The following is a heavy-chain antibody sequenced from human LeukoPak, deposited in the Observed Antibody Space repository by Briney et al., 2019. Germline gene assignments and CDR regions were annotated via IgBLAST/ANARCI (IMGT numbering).Heavy chain of an antibody. CDR1: GYTLTELS. V-gene: IGHV1-24*01. D-gene: IGHD3-22*01. J-gene: IGHJ1*01. Sequence: ASVKVSCKVSGYTLTELSMHWVRQAPGKGLEWMGGFDPEDGETIYAQKFQGRVTMTEDTSTDTAYMELNSLRSEDTAVYYCATTVKYYYDSSGYYVGYFQHWGQGTLVTVSS. CDR3: ATTVKYYYDSSGYYVGYFQH. CDR2: FDPEDGET.